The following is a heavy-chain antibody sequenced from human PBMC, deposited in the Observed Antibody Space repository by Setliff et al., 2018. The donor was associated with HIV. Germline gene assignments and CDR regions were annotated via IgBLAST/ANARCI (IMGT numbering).Heavy chain of an antibody. Sequence: SETLSLTCNVSGGSISGYCWTWIRQPAGKGLEWIGRIYSSGRTNYNSSLKSRVTMSVDTSKNQFSLKLRSVTAADTAVYYCAREKGFGGATGWFDPWGLGTPVTVSS. V-gene: IGHV4-4*07. CDR1: GGSISGYC. D-gene: IGHD2-15*01. CDR2: IYSSGRT. CDR3: AREKGFGGATGWFDP. J-gene: IGHJ5*02.